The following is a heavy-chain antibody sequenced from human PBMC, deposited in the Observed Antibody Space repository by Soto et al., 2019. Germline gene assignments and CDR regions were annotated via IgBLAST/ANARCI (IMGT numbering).Heavy chain of an antibody. D-gene: IGHD4-17*01. CDR1: GFTFSSYG. CDR2: IWYDGSNK. CDR3: AIESHGDFDY. J-gene: IGHJ4*02. Sequence: QVQLVESGGGVVQPGRSLRLSCAASGFTFSSYGMHWVRQAPGKGLEWVAVIWYDGSNKYYADSVKGRFTISRDNSKNTLYLQMNSLRAEDTAGYYCAIESHGDFDYWGQGTLVTVSS. V-gene: IGHV3-33*01.